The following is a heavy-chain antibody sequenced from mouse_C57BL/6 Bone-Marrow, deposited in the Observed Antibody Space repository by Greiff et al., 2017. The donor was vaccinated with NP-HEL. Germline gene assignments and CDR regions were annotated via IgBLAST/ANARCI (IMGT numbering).Heavy chain of an antibody. Sequence: VKLVESGPELVKPGASVKISCKASGYSFTSYYIHWVKQRPGQGLEWIGWIYPGSGNTKYNEKFKGKATLTADTSSSTAYMQLSSLTSEDSAVYYYARERDYGSSSWFAYWGQGTLVTVSA. CDR2: IYPGSGNT. D-gene: IGHD1-1*01. CDR1: GYSFTSYY. J-gene: IGHJ3*01. CDR3: ARERDYGSSSWFAY. V-gene: IGHV1-66*01.